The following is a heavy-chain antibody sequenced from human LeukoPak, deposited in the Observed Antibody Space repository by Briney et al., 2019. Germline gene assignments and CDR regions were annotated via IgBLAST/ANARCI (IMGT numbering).Heavy chain of an antibody. CDR2: VDPEDGET. J-gene: IGHJ5*02. CDR3: ATALRGTYYDFWSGYYQGDWFDP. V-gene: IGHV1-69-2*01. Sequence: ASVKISCKVSGYTFTDYYMHWVQQAPGQGLEWMGLVDPEDGETIYAEKFQGRVTITADTSTDTAYMELSSLRSEDTAVYYCATALRGTYYDFWSGYYQGDWFDPWGQGTLVTVSS. D-gene: IGHD3-3*01. CDR1: GYTFTDYY.